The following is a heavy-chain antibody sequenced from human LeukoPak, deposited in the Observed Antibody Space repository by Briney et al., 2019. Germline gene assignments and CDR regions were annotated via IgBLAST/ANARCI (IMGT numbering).Heavy chain of an antibody. CDR3: ARVPLRFRDSYYYYYMDV. CDR2: IKQDGSEK. D-gene: IGHD3-3*01. Sequence: GGSLRLSCAASGLTFSSYWMSWVRQAPGKELEWVANIKQDGSEKYYVDSVKGRFTISRDNAKNSLYLQMNSLRAEDTAVYYCARVPLRFRDSYYYYYMDVWGKGTMVTVSS. V-gene: IGHV3-7*01. CDR1: GLTFSSYW. J-gene: IGHJ6*03.